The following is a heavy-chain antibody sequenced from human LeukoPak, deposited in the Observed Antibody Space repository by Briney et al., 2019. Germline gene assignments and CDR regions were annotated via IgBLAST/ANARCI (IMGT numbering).Heavy chain of an antibody. Sequence: PGGSLRLSCAASGFRFSNYAMSWVRQAPGKGLEWVSGIGGSGSSTCYADSVKGRFTISRDNSKNTLYLQMNSLRAEDTAVYYCAKLWFGELGAVYFDYWGQGTLVTVSS. D-gene: IGHD3-10*01. CDR2: IGGSGSST. J-gene: IGHJ4*02. CDR1: GFRFSNYA. V-gene: IGHV3-23*01. CDR3: AKLWFGELGAVYFDY.